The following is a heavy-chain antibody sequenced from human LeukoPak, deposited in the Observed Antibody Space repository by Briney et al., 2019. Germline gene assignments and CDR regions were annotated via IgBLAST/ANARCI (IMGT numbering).Heavy chain of an antibody. V-gene: IGHV3-74*01. Sequence: GGSLRLSCAASGFAFSSYWMHWVRQAPGKGLVWVSRINTDGSSTSYADFVKGRFTISRDNAKNTLYLQMNSLRAEDTAVYYCARGVGLEDYWGQGTLVTVSS. CDR2: INTDGSST. D-gene: IGHD1-26*01. CDR3: ARGVGLEDY. CDR1: GFAFSSYW. J-gene: IGHJ4*02.